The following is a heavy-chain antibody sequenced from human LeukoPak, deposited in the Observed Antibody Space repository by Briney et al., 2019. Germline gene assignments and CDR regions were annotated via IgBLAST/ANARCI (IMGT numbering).Heavy chain of an antibody. Sequence: PSETLSLTCTVSGGSISTYYWSWIRQPPGKGLEWIGYIYHSGSTNYNPSLKSRVTMSVDTSKNQFSLKLSSVTAADTAVYYCARDIVRYFDFWGQGTLVTVSS. CDR2: IYHSGST. D-gene: IGHD3-9*01. CDR1: GGSISTYY. CDR3: ARDIVRYFDF. V-gene: IGHV4-59*12. J-gene: IGHJ4*02.